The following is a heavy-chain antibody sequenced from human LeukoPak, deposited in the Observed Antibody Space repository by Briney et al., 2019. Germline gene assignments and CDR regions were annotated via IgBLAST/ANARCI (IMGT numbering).Heavy chain of an antibody. J-gene: IGHJ4*02. CDR1: GGSFSGYY. CDR2: INHSGST. Sequence: PSETLSLTCAVYGGSFSGYYWSWIRQPPGKGLEWIGEINHSGSTNHNPSLKSRVTISVDTSKNQFSLKLSSVTAADTAVYYCARAGRDGYNADYWGQGTLVTVSS. D-gene: IGHD5-12*01. CDR3: ARAGRDGYNADY. V-gene: IGHV4-34*01.